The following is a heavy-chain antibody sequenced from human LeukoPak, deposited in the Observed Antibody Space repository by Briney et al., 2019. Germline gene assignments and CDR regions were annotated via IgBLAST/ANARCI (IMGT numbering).Heavy chain of an antibody. CDR3: ARQGQYDYVWGSYRPGAFDI. Sequence: GGSLRLSCAASGFTFSYTWMTWVRQAPGKGLEWVASIREDGSQKSAVDSVRGRFSVSRDNAKNSLYLQMNSLRAEDTALYYCARQGQYDYVWGSYRPGAFDIWGQGTMVTVSS. D-gene: IGHD3-16*02. CDR2: IREDGSQK. J-gene: IGHJ3*02. CDR1: GFTFSYTW. V-gene: IGHV3-7*03.